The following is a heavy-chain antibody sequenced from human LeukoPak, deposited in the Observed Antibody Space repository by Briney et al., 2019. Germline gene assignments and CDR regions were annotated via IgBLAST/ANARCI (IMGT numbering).Heavy chain of an antibody. D-gene: IGHD3-22*01. CDR3: AGGGRHYYDSSGYYDY. V-gene: IGHV3-30*02. J-gene: IGHJ4*02. CDR1: GFTSTTYA. Sequence: GGSLRLSCAASGFTSTTYAMHWGRRAPGKGLEGGAFIRYDGSNKYYANSVKGRFTISRDNSKNTLYLQMNSLSAEDTAVYYCAGGGRHYYDSSGYYDYWGQGTLVTVSS. CDR2: IRYDGSNK.